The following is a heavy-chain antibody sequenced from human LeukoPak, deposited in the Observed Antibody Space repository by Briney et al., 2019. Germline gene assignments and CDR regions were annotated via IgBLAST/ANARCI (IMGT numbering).Heavy chain of an antibody. D-gene: IGHD4-17*01. V-gene: IGHV1-69*10. J-gene: IGHJ4*02. CDR2: IIPILGIA. Sequence: SVKVSCKASGGTFSSYTISWVRQAPGQGLEWMGGIIPILGIANYAQKFQGRATITADKSTGTAYMELSSLRSEDTAVYYCARIHDYGDYLDYWGQGTLVTVSS. CDR1: GGTFSSYT. CDR3: ARIHDYGDYLDY.